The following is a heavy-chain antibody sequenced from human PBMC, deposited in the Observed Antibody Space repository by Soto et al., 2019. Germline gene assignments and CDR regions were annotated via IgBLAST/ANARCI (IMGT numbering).Heavy chain of an antibody. D-gene: IGHD1-26*01. CDR1: GFTFSSYA. CDR2: ISGSGGTT. Sequence: GGSLRLSCAASGFTFSSYAMGWVRQAPGTGLQWVSGISGSGGTTYYADSVKGWFTISRDNPKSTLYLQMNNLRAEDTAVYYCANLVGTAATHSYGMDFWGQGTMVTVSS. J-gene: IGHJ6*02. V-gene: IGHV3-23*01. CDR3: ANLVGTAATHSYGMDF.